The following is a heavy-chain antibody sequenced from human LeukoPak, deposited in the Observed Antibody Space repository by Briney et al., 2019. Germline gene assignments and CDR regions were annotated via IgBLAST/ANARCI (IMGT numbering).Heavy chain of an antibody. V-gene: IGHV3-30*18. D-gene: IGHD6-19*01. J-gene: IGHJ3*02. CDR2: ISYDRSNK. CDR3: AKEGQWLVLFDAFDI. Sequence: PGGSLRLSCAASGFTFSSYGMHWVRQAPGKGLEWVAVISYDRSNKYYADSVKGRFTISRDNSKNTLYLQMNSLRAEDTAVYYCAKEGQWLVLFDAFDIWGQGTMVTVSS. CDR1: GFTFSSYG.